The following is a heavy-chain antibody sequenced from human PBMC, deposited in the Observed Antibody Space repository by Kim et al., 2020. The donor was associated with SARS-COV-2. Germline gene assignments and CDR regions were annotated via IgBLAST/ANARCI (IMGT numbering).Heavy chain of an antibody. CDR1: GGTFSSYA. D-gene: IGHD1-26*01. CDR2: IIPIFGTA. CDR3: AREAPRWEQDYYYGMDV. J-gene: IGHJ6*02. V-gene: IGHV1-69*13. Sequence: SVKVSCKASGGTFSSYAISWVRQAPGQGLEWMGGIIPIFGTANYAQKFQGRVTITADESTSTAYMELSSLRSEDTAVYYCAREAPRWEQDYYYGMDVWGQGTTVTVSS.